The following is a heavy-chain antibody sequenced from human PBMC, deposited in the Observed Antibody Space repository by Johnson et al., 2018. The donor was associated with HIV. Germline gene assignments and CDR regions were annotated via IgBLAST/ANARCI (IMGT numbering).Heavy chain of an antibody. Sequence: VQLVESGGGLVQPGGSLRLSCAASGFTFSSYDMHWVRQATGKGLEWVSAIGTAGDTYYPGSVKGRFTISRENAKNSLYLQMNSLRPEDTALYYCVKDIASGYTNGGTLDIWGQGTMVTVSS. V-gene: IGHV3-13*01. D-gene: IGHD2-2*02. J-gene: IGHJ3*02. CDR1: GFTFSSYD. CDR3: VKDIASGYTNGGTLDI. CDR2: IGTAGDT.